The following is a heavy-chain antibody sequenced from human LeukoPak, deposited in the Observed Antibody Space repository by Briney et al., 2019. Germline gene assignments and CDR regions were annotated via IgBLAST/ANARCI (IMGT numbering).Heavy chain of an antibody. CDR2: MTWDGGST. CDR3: AKDSADNYFDY. Sequence: GGSLRLSCAASGFTFDKYTMHWVRQVPGKGLEWVSLMTWDGGSTYYADSVKGRFTISRDNSKNSLYLQMNSLRTEDTAFYYCAKDSADNYFDYWGQGTLVTVSS. CDR1: GFTFDKYT. J-gene: IGHJ4*02. V-gene: IGHV3-43*01.